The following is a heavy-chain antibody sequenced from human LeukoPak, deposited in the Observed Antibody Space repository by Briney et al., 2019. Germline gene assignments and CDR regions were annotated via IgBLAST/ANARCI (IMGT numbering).Heavy chain of an antibody. D-gene: IGHD3-16*02. CDR1: GYTFTNYA. CDR3: ARAYQRLGQLSLPDY. Sequence: ASVKVSCKASGYTFTNYAMNWVRQAPGQGLEWMGWIHPSTGNPTYAQAFTGRFVFSLDTSVSTTYLQISSLKTEDTAVYYCARAYQRLGQLSLPDYWGQGTLVIVSS. V-gene: IGHV7-4-1*02. CDR2: IHPSTGNP. J-gene: IGHJ4*02.